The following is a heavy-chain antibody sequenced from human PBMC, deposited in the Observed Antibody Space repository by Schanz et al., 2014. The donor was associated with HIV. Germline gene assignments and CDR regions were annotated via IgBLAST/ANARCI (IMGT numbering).Heavy chain of an antibody. D-gene: IGHD3-22*01. CDR2: IDGRGVST. CDR3: ARDREIGQHYYYDNSGHSMDV. J-gene: IGHJ6*02. CDR1: GFTFRSYA. V-gene: IGHV3-23*04. Sequence: VQLVESGGGVVQPGGSLRLSCEASGFTFRSYAMNWVRQTPGKGLQWVSSIDGRGVSTYYGDSLKGRFTISRDNSKNTLFLQMNSLRAEDTAVYYCARDREIGQHYYYDNSGHSMDVWGQGTTVSVS.